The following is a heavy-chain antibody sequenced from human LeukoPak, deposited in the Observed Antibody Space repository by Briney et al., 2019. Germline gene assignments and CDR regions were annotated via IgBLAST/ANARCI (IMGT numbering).Heavy chain of an antibody. V-gene: IGHV3-74*01. CDR1: GVTFSSDW. CDR3: SRGDDYGDYVRD. D-gene: IGHD4-17*01. Sequence: GGSLRLSCAASGVTFSSDWMHWVRQAQGKGLVWVSRINSDGSSTSYADSVKGRFTISRDNAKNTLYLEVNSLRAEDTAVYYCSRGDDYGDYVRDWGQGTLVTVSS. J-gene: IGHJ4*02. CDR2: INSDGSST.